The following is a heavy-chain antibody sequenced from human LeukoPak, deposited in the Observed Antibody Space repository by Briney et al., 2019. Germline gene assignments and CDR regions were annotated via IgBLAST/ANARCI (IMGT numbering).Heavy chain of an antibody. V-gene: IGHV3-53*01. CDR1: GFTVSSNY. CDR3: ARGGYSYGYPSFDY. J-gene: IGHJ4*02. D-gene: IGHD5-18*01. CDR2: IYSGGST. Sequence: PGGSLRLSCAASGFTVSSNYMSWVRQAPGKGLEWVSVIYSGGSTCYADSVKGRFTISRDNSKNTLYLQMNSLRAEDTAVYYCARGGYSYGYPSFDYWGQGTLVTVSS.